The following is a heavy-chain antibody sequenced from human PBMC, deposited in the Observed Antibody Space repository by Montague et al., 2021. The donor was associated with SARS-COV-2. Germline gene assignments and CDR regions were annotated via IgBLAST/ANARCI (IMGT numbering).Heavy chain of an antibody. V-gene: IGHV4-59*01. CDR3: ARGSGWMGNAFDI. CDR1: GGSISSYY. J-gene: IGHJ3*02. CDR2: IYYSGST. Sequence: SETLSLTCTVSGGSISSYYWSWIRQPPGKGLEWIGYIYYSGSTNYNPSLESRVTISVDKSKNQFSLKLSSVTAADTAVYYCARGSGWMGNAFDIWGQGTMVTVSS. D-gene: IGHD6-19*01.